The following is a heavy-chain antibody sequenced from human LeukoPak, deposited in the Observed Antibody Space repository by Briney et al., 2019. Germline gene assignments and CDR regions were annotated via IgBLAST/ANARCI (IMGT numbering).Heavy chain of an antibody. J-gene: IGHJ5*02. CDR1: GGSISSSSYY. Sequence: SETLSLTCTVSGGSISSSSYYWGWIRQPPGKGLEWIGSIYYSGSTYYNPSLKSRVTISVDTSKNQFSLKLSSVTAADTAVYYCARARKQWLVNWFDPWGQGTLVTVSS. D-gene: IGHD6-19*01. CDR2: IYYSGST. V-gene: IGHV4-39*07. CDR3: ARARKQWLVNWFDP.